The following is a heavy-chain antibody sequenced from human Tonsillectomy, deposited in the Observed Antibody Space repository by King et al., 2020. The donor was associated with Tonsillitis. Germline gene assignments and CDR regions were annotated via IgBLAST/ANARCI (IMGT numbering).Heavy chain of an antibody. D-gene: IGHD3-3*01. CDR1: GFTFSSYS. J-gene: IGHJ4*02. Sequence: QLVQSGGGLVQPGGSLRLSCAASGFTFSSYSMNWVRQAPGKGLEWVSYISSSSSTIYYADSVKGRFTISRDNAKNLLYLQMNSLRAEDTAVYYCARDWNYWGQGTLVTVSS. V-gene: IGHV3-48*01. CDR3: ARDWNY. CDR2: ISSSSSTI.